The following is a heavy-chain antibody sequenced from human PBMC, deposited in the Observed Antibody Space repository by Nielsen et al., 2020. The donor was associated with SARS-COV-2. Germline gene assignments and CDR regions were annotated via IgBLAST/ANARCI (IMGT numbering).Heavy chain of an antibody. CDR2: ISGSGGST. V-gene: IGHV3-23*01. CDR3: ARDDGSGSYALDY. J-gene: IGHJ4*02. Sequence: GESLKISCAASGFTFSSYAMSWVRQAPGKGLEWVSAISGSGGSTYYADSVKGRFTISRDNSKNSLYLQMNSLRAEDTAVYYCARDDGSGSYALDYWGQGTLVTVSS. D-gene: IGHD3-10*01. CDR1: GFTFSSYA.